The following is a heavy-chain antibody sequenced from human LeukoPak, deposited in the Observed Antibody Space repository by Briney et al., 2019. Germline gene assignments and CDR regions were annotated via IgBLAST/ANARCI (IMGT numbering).Heavy chain of an antibody. CDR3: AREKILTGLVDY. Sequence: ASVKVSCKASGYTFTGYYMHRVRQAPGQGLEWMGWINPNSGGTNYAQKFQGRVTMTRDTSISTAYMELSRLRSDDTAVYYCAREKILTGLVDYWGQGTLVTVSS. V-gene: IGHV1-2*02. J-gene: IGHJ4*02. D-gene: IGHD3-9*01. CDR1: GYTFTGYY. CDR2: INPNSGGT.